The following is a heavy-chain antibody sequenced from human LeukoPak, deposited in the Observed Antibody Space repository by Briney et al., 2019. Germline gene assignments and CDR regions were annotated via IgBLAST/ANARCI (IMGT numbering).Heavy chain of an antibody. J-gene: IGHJ4*02. D-gene: IGHD6-19*01. V-gene: IGHV3-72*01. CDR2: TRKKANSYTT. CDR1: GFTFSDHY. Sequence: GGSLRLSCAASGFTFSDHYMDWVRQAPGKGLEWVGRTRKKANSYTTEYAASVKGRFTISRDDSKNSLYLQMNSLKTEDTAVYYCARVAAVAGTWYYFDYWGQGTLVTVSS. CDR3: ARVAAVAGTWYYFDY.